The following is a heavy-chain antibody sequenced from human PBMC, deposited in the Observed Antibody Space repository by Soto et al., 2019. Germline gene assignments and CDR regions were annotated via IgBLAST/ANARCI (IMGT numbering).Heavy chain of an antibody. CDR3: ARVDGDYHYYYYYMDV. CDR2: MNPNSGNT. Sequence: GASVKVSCKASGYTFTSYDINWVRQATGQGLEWMGWMNPNSGNTGYAQKFQGRVTMTRNTSISTAYMELSSLRSEDTAVYYCARVDGDYHYYYYYMDVWGKGTKVTVSS. CDR1: GYTFTSYD. J-gene: IGHJ6*03. D-gene: IGHD4-17*01. V-gene: IGHV1-8*01.